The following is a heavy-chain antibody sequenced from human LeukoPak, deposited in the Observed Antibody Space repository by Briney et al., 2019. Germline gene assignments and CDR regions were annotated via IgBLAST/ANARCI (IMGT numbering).Heavy chain of an antibody. Sequence: ASVKVSCKASGYTFTSDGISWVRQAPGQGLEWMGWISAYNGNTSYAQKLQGRVTMTTDTSTSTAYMELRSLRSDDTAVYYCARGDYGDYVKLYFDYWGQGTLVTVSS. D-gene: IGHD4-17*01. CDR3: ARGDYGDYVKLYFDY. V-gene: IGHV1-18*01. CDR1: GYTFTSDG. J-gene: IGHJ4*02. CDR2: ISAYNGNT.